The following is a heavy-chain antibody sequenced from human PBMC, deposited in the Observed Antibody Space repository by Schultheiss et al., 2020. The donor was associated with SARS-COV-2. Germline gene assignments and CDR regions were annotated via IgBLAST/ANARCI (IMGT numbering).Heavy chain of an antibody. CDR2: ISGSGGST. CDR1: GFTFSSYA. V-gene: IGHV3-23*01. D-gene: IGHD4-23*01. CDR3: ARGRSGVTPDFDY. J-gene: IGHJ4*02. Sequence: GESLKISCAASGFTFSSYAMSWVRQAPGKGLEWVSAISGSGGSTYYADSVKGRFTFSRDNSKNTLYLQMNSLRAEDTAVYYCARGRSGVTPDFDYWGQGTLVTVSS.